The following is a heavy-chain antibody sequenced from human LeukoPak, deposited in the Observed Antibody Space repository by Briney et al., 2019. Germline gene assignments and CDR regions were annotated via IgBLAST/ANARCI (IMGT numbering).Heavy chain of an antibody. Sequence: ASVKVSCKASGCTFSNHAISWVRQAPGQGLEWMGVIIPISGTANYAQKFQGRVTITADASTSTVYMELSSLTSDDTAVYYCARWAGDSSAWYPALFDYWGQGTLVTVSS. CDR1: GCTFSNHA. CDR2: IIPISGTA. J-gene: IGHJ4*02. CDR3: ARWAGDSSAWYPALFDY. D-gene: IGHD6-13*01. V-gene: IGHV1-69*13.